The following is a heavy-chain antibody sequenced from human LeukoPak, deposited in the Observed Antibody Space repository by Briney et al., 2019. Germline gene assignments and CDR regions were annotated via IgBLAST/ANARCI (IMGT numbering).Heavy chain of an antibody. CDR1: GYTFPSYF. Sequence: GASVKVSCKASGYTFPSYFMHWVRQAPGQGLEWMGIINPTGGSTTYAQKFQGRVTMTRDTSTSTVYMELSSLRSEDTAVYYCATDRLLSGSYYDHAFDIWGQGTMVTVSS. CDR2: INPTGGST. D-gene: IGHD1-26*01. CDR3: ATDRLLSGSYYDHAFDI. V-gene: IGHV1-46*01. J-gene: IGHJ3*02.